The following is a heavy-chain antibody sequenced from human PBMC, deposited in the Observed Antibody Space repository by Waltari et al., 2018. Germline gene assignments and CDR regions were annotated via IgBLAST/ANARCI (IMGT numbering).Heavy chain of an antibody. J-gene: IGHJ3*02. CDR3: ARGGAGSIVVLEPAAGFHPFDI. D-gene: IGHD2-2*01. CDR2: LTPIFGTT. V-gene: IGHV1-69*01. CDR1: GGTFSSNV. Sequence: QVQLVQSGAEVKKPGSSVKVSCKASGGTFSSNVISWVRQAPGQGLEWMGGLTPIFGTTNYAQKFQGRVTITAGESTSTAYMELGSLRSDDSAVYYCARGGAGSIVVLEPAAGFHPFDIWGQGTLVTVSS.